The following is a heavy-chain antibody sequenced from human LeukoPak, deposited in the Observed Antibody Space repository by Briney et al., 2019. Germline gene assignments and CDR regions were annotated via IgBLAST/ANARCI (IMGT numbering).Heavy chain of an antibody. J-gene: IGHJ4*02. CDR2: INPTGGTT. CDR3: SRDLGGSYNDY. D-gene: IGHD1-26*01. CDR1: GYTFSTYY. Sequence: ASVKVSCKASGYTFSTYYMHWVRQAPGQGLEWVGVINPTGGTTTYAQKFQGRVTMTRDTSSSTVYMELSSLRIEDTAVYYCSRDLGGSYNDYWGQGTRVTVSS. V-gene: IGHV1-46*01.